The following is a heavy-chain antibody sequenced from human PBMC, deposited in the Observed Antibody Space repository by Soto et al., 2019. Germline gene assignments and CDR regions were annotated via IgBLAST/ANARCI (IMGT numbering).Heavy chain of an antibody. Sequence: GGSLRLSCAGSGFTFINYAMNWVRQAPGKGLEWVSSISGGGDATFFADSVRGRFTISRDNAKNSLYLQMNSLRAEDTAVYYCSGSSSWYVDFDYWGQGTLVTVSS. V-gene: IGHV3-23*01. CDR1: GFTFINYA. CDR3: SGSSSWYVDFDY. J-gene: IGHJ4*02. D-gene: IGHD6-13*01. CDR2: ISGGGDAT.